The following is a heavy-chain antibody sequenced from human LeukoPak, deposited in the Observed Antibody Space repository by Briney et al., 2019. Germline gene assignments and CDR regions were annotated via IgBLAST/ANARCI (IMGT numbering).Heavy chain of an antibody. CDR3: ARDSRTFPQSYYYYYGMDV. D-gene: IGHD1-1*01. V-gene: IGHV3-11*01. CDR1: GFTFSDYY. J-gene: IGHJ6*02. Sequence: PGGSLRLSCAASGFTFSDYYMSWIRQAPGKGLEWVSYISSSGSTIYYADSVKGRFTISRDNAKNSLYLQMNSLRAEDTAVYYCARDSRTFPQSYYYYYGMDVWGQGTTVTVSS. CDR2: ISSSGSTI.